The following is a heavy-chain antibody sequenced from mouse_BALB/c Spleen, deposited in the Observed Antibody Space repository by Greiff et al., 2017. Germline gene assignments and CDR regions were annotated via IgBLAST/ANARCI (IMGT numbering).Heavy chain of an antibody. CDR1: GYTFTDYY. CDR2: IYPGSGNT. CDR3: ARRRRFTTYYAMDY. D-gene: IGHD1-1*01. J-gene: IGHJ4*01. Sequence: QVQLKQSGAELARPGASVKLSCKASGYTFTDYYINWVKQRTGQGLEWIGEIYPGSGNTYYNEKFKGKATLTADKSSSTAYMQLSSLTSEDSAVYFCARRRRFTTYYAMDYWGQGTSVTVSS. V-gene: IGHV1-77*01.